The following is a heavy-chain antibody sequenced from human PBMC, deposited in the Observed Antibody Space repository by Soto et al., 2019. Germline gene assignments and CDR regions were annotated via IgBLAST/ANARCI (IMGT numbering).Heavy chain of an antibody. D-gene: IGHD3-22*01. CDR3: ARDKGMNYYDSSGYPYYYYYGMDV. V-gene: IGHV4-31*03. J-gene: IGHJ6*02. CDR1: GGSSSSGGYY. Sequence: KPSETLSLTCTVSGGSSSSGGYYWRWIRQHPGKGLEWIGYIYYSGSTYYNPSLKSRVTISVDTSKNQFSLKLSSVTAADTAVYYCARDKGMNYYDSSGYPYYYYYGMDVSGQGTTVTVSS. CDR2: IYYSGST.